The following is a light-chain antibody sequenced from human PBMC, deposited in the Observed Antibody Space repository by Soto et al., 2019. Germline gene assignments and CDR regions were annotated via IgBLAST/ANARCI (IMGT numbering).Light chain of an antibody. CDR1: QNIYTY. V-gene: IGKV1-39*01. J-gene: IGKJ1*01. CDR3: LQSHASPPA. CDR2: AAS. Sequence: DVQMTQSPSFLSASVGDRVTITCRASQNIYTYVSWYQHKPGRPPKLLIYAASSFESGLPSRFSGSGSGTDFTLTITMLHPEDIATYYCLQSHASPPAFGQGTKVDIK.